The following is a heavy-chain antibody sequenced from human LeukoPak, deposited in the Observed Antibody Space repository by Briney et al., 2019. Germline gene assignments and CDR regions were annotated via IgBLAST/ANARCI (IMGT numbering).Heavy chain of an antibody. CDR3: ARAPSEIGGYYPEYFRH. J-gene: IGHJ1*01. CDR2: IKSDGGT. D-gene: IGHD3-22*01. CDR1: GFTFSRYW. Sequence: GGSLRLSCAASGFTFSRYWMHWVRQAPGKGLVWVSRIKSDGGTNYADSAKGRFTISRDNAKNTVSLQMNSLRAEDTGVYYCARAPSEIGGYYPEYFRHWGQGTRVTVSS. V-gene: IGHV3-74*01.